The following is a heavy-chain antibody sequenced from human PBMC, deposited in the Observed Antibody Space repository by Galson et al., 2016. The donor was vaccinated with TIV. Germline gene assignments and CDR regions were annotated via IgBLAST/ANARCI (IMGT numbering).Heavy chain of an antibody. CDR3: ARRFYFDY. J-gene: IGHJ4*02. CDR2: IDPSVGST. CDR1: GYTLSTYY. V-gene: IGHV1-46*01. Sequence: SVKVSCKASGYTLSTYYMHWLRQAPGQGLEWMGIIDPSVGSTTYSQKFQGRVTMTSDTSTSTVYMELTSLNSEDTAVYYCARRFYFDYWGQGTLVTVSS.